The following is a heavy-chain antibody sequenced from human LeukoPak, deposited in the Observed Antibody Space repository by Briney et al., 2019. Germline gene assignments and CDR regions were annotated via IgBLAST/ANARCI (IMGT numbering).Heavy chain of an antibody. CDR1: GGTFSWYA. CDR2: IIPIFGTA. Sequence: SVKVSCKASGGTFSWYAISWVRQAPGQGLEWMGGIIPIFGTANYAQKFQVRVTIPADESTSTAYMELSSLRSEDTAVYYCARDLARPHCGGDCRGSTPEYFQHWGQGTLITVSS. CDR3: ARDLARPHCGGDCRGSTPEYFQH. V-gene: IGHV1-69*01. D-gene: IGHD2-21*02. J-gene: IGHJ1*01.